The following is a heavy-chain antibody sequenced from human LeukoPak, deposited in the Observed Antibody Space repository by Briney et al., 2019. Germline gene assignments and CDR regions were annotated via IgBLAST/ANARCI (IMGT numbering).Heavy chain of an antibody. D-gene: IGHD4-17*01. CDR3: ARGRGYGDYGDY. CDR1: GGSISSYY. J-gene: IGHJ4*02. Sequence: SETLSLTCTVSGGSISSYYWSWIRQPPGKGLEWIGYIYYSGSTNYNPSLKSRVTISVDTSKNQFSLKLSSVTAADTAVYYCARGRGYGDYGDYWGQGTLVTVSS. CDR2: IYYSGST. V-gene: IGHV4-59*01.